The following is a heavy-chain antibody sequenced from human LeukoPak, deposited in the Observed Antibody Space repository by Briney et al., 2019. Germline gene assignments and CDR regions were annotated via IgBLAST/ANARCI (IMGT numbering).Heavy chain of an antibody. Sequence: PGGSLSLSCAASGFTVSTDHMSWVRQAPGEGLEWVAVSYSGGSRHYAESVKGRFTISRDNSKNMLYLQMNSLRAEDTALYYCARVWELSFDHWGQGTLVTVSS. D-gene: IGHD1-26*01. V-gene: IGHV3-53*01. CDR1: GFTVSTDH. CDR2: SYSGGSR. CDR3: ARVWELSFDH. J-gene: IGHJ4*02.